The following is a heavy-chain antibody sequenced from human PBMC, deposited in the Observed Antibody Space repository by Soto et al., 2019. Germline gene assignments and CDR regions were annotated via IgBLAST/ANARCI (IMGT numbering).Heavy chain of an antibody. D-gene: IGHD3-22*01. Sequence: SVKVSCKASGGTFSSQAISWVRQAPGQGLEWMGGIIPVFKATNYAQKFQGRVTITADDSTSTAYMDLYSLRSEDTAVYYCARDVPLNYYDGTYSYYAMDVWGQGTTVTVSS. V-gene: IGHV1-69*13. CDR2: IIPVFKAT. CDR3: ARDVPLNYYDGTYSYYAMDV. J-gene: IGHJ6*02. CDR1: GGTFSSQA.